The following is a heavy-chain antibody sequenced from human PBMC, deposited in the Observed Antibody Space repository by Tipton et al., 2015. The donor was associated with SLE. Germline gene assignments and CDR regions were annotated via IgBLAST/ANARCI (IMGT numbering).Heavy chain of an antibody. J-gene: IGHJ4*02. V-gene: IGHV4-4*07. Sequence: TLSFTCTVSGGSISSYYWSWIRQPPGKGLEWIGRIYTSGSTNYNPSLKSRVTMSVDTSKNQFSLKLSSVTAADTAVYYCAREEDSGSIRGFEYWGQGTLVTVSS. D-gene: IGHD1-26*01. CDR3: AREEDSGSIRGFEY. CDR1: GGSISSYY. CDR2: IYTSGST.